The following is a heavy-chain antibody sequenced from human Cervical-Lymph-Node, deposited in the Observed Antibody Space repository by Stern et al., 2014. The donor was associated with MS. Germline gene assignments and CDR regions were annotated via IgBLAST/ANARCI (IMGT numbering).Heavy chain of an antibody. V-gene: IGHV3-21*01. D-gene: IGHD4-17*01. CDR2: ISSTGTYI. J-gene: IGHJ4*02. CDR1: GFTFSDYS. Sequence: VQLVESGGGLVKPGGSLRLSCVASGFTFSDYSVNWVRQAPGKGLEWVSSISSTGTYIYYADSVKGRFTISRDNAKNSLYLQMNSLRAEDTAVCYCATDLMTTVTTIEYWGQGALVTVSS. CDR3: ATDLMTTVTTIEY.